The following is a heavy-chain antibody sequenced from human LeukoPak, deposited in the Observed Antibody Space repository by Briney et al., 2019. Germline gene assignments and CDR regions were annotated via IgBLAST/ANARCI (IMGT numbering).Heavy chain of an antibody. CDR2: INPSGGST. CDR1: GYTFTSYY. J-gene: IGHJ4*02. D-gene: IGHD2-21*01. V-gene: IGHV1-46*01. Sequence: GASVKVSCKASGYTFTSYYMHWVRQAPGQGLEWTGIINPSGGSTSYAQKFQGRVTMTRDTSTSTVYMELSSLRSEDTAVYYCWGGGWKKPFDYWGQGTLVTVSS. CDR3: WGGGWKKPFDY.